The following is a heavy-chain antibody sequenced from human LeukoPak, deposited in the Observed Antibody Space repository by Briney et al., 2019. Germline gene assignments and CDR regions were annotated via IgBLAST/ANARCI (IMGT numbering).Heavy chain of an antibody. D-gene: IGHD5-24*01. CDR3: AREMATRQDY. V-gene: IGHV4-59*12. Sequence: SETLSLTCTVSGGSISSYYWSWIRQPPGKGLEWIGSIYHSGSTYYNPSLKSRVTISVDTSKNQFSLKLSSVTAADTAVYYCAREMATRQDYWGQGTLVTVSS. CDR1: GGSISSYY. J-gene: IGHJ4*02. CDR2: IYHSGST.